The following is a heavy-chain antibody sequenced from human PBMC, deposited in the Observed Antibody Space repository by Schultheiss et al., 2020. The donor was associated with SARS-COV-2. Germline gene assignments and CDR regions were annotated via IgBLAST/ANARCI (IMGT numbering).Heavy chain of an antibody. CDR1: GGTFTSYG. D-gene: IGHD3-22*01. CDR2: INPNSGGT. Sequence: ASVKVSCKASGGTFTSYGISWVRQAPGQGLEWMGWINPNSGGTNYAQKFQGRVTMTTDTSTSTAYMELSSLKTEDTAVYYCTTDQVNAFHIWGQGTMVNVSS. J-gene: IGHJ3*02. V-gene: IGHV1-18*01. CDR3: TTDQVNAFHI.